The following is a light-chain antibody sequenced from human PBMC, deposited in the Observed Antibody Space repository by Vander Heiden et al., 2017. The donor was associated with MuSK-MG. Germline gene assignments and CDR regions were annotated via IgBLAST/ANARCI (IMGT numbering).Light chain of an antibody. CDR2: DAS. Sequence: IQLTQSPSSLSASEGDSVTITCRASQGISSGLVWYQQRPGEAPRLLIYDASTFESGVPSRFSGSGSGTDFTLTIISLQPEDFATYYCHQVVDSPLTFGQGTPMEIK. CDR3: HQVVDSPLT. J-gene: IGKJ5*01. CDR1: QGISSG. V-gene: IGKV1D-13*01.